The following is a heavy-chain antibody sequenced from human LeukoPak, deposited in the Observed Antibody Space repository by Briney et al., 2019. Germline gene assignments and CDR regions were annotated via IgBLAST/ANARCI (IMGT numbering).Heavy chain of an antibody. V-gene: IGHV1-69*13. CDR1: GGTFSSYA. J-gene: IGHJ4*02. Sequence: ASVKVPCKASGGTFSSYAISWVRQAPGQGLEWMGGIIPIFGTANYAQKFQGRVTITADESTSTAYMELSSLRSEDTAVYYCARIGGDNNYFDYWGQGTLVTVSS. CDR2: IIPIFGTA. D-gene: IGHD2-21*02. CDR3: ARIGGDNNYFDY.